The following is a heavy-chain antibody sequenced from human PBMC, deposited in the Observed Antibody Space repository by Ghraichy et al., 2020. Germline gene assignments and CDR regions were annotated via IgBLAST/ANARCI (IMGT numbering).Heavy chain of an antibody. D-gene: IGHD5-18*01. V-gene: IGHV4-34*01. CDR1: GGSFSGYY. J-gene: IGHJ4*02. CDR2: INHSGST. Sequence: SETLSLTCAVYGGSFSGYYWSWIRQPPGKGLEWIGEINHSGSTNYNPSLKSRVTISVDTSKNQFSLKLSSVTAADTAVYYCARTGGPSVDTAMATYGGYYFDYWGQGTLVTVSS. CDR3: ARTGGPSVDTAMATYGGYYFDY.